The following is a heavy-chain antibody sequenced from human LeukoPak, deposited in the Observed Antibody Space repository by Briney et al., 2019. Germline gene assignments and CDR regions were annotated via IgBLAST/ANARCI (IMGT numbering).Heavy chain of an antibody. CDR3: ARGTLGNYGDYDFDY. CDR1: GFTFSSYS. J-gene: IGHJ4*02. CDR2: ISSSSSYI. D-gene: IGHD4-17*01. Sequence: PGGSLRLSCAASGFTFSSYSMNWVRQAPGKGLEWVSSISSSSSYIYYADSVKGRFTISRDNAKNSLYLQTNSLRAEDTAVYYCARGTLGNYGDYDFDYWGQGTLVTVSS. V-gene: IGHV3-21*01.